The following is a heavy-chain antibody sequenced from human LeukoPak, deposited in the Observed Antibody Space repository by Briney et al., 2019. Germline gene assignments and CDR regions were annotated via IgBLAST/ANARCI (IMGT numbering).Heavy chain of an antibody. CDR2: LSYDGTEK. V-gene: IGHV3-30*04. D-gene: IGHD6-19*01. J-gene: IGHJ4*02. Sequence: GGSLRLSCAASGFSFSTYVMHWVRQAPGKGLEWVAVLSYDGTEKYYADSVKGRFTISRDNSKNTPYLQMNSLRPEDTAVYYCGRGLGYYSGLYGDYWGQGTLVTVSS. CDR1: GFSFSTYV. CDR3: GRGLGYYSGLYGDY.